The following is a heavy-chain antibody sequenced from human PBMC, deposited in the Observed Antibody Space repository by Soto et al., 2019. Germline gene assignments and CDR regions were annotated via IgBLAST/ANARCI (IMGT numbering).Heavy chain of an antibody. D-gene: IGHD6-13*01. CDR3: AKSIRSYTSSWFSDY. Sequence: GGSLRLSCAASGFSFSSYAMSWVRQAPGKGLEWVSTIRGSGGSTYYADSVKGRFTISRDNSKNTLYLQMNSLRAEDTAVYYCAKSIRSYTSSWFSDYWGQGTLVTVSS. J-gene: IGHJ4*02. CDR1: GFSFSSYA. CDR2: IRGSGGST. V-gene: IGHV3-23*01.